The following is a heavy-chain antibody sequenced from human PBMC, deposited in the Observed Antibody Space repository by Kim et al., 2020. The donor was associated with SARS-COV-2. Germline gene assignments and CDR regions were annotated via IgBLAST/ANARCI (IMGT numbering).Heavy chain of an antibody. V-gene: IGHV4-34*01. D-gene: IGHD6-13*01. CDR3: ARGQQLVLGNWFDP. Sequence: SPSRKIRVTISVDTSKTQFSLRLSPVTAADTAVYYCARGQQLVLGNWFDPWGQGTLVTVSS. J-gene: IGHJ5*02.